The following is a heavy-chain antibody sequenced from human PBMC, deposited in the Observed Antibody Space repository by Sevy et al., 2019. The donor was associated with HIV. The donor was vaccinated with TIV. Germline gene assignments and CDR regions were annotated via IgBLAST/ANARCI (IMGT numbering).Heavy chain of an antibody. CDR3: AKDYMLNLWRGYFDS. V-gene: IGHV3-23*01. CDR1: GLTFNSHA. CDR2: ISGSGETT. Sequence: GGSLRLSCAASGLTFNSHAMSWVRQPPGRGLEWVSAISGSGETTVYADSVRGRFTISRDNSKNTLFLVMNSLRAEDTAVYYCAKDYMLNLWRGYFDSWGQGTLVTLSS. D-gene: IGHD3-3*01. J-gene: IGHJ4*02.